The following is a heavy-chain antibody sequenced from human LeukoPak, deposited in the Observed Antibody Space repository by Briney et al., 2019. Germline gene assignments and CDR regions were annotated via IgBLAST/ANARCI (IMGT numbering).Heavy chain of an antibody. CDR2: INPSGGST. Sequence: ASVKVSCKASGYTFTSYGISWVRQAPGQGLEWMGIINPSGGSTSYAQKFQGRVTMTRDTSTSTVYMELSSLRSEDTAVYYCAREDSSSWYRYGMDVWGQGTTVTVSS. J-gene: IGHJ6*02. CDR1: GYTFTSYG. D-gene: IGHD6-13*01. CDR3: AREDSSSWYRYGMDV. V-gene: IGHV1-46*01.